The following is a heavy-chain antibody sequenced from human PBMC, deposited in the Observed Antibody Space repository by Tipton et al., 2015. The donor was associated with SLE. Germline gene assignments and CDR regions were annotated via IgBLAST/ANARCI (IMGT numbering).Heavy chain of an antibody. CDR3: ARDSPTVAGTFDS. D-gene: IGHD6-19*01. J-gene: IGHJ4*02. CDR2: IYASGST. Sequence: TLSLTCTVSDGSISDYYRTWIRQPAGEGLEWIGRIYASGSTNYNPSLRSRVAMSVATSKSHFSLKLNSVTAADTAVYYRARDSPTVAGTFDSSGPGTLVIVS. CDR1: DGSISDYY. V-gene: IGHV4-4*07.